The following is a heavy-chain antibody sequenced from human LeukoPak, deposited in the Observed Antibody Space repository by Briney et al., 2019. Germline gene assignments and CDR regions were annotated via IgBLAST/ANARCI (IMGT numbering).Heavy chain of an antibody. CDR2: ISNSSSYI. Sequence: GGSLRLSCAASGFTFSSYSMNWVRQAPGKGLEWVSSISNSSSYIYYADSVKGRFTISRDNAKNSLYLQMNSLRAEDTGVYYCARRVAVADNYFDYWGQGTLVTVSS. D-gene: IGHD6-19*01. CDR3: ARRVAVADNYFDY. V-gene: IGHV3-21*01. CDR1: GFTFSSYS. J-gene: IGHJ4*02.